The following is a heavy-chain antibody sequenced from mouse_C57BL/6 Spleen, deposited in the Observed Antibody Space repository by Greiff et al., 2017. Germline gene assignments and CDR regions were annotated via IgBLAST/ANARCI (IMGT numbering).Heavy chain of an antibody. CDR1: GYAFSSYW. V-gene: IGHV1-80*01. CDR2: IYPGDGDT. D-gene: IGHD2-4*01. J-gene: IGHJ4*01. Sequence: QVQLQQSGAELVKPGASVKISCKASGYAFSSYWMNWVKQRPGKGLEWIGKIYPGDGDTNYNGKFKGKATLTADKSSSTAYMQLSSLTSEDSAVYFCARGDYDYAMDYWGQGTSVTVSS. CDR3: ARGDYDYAMDY.